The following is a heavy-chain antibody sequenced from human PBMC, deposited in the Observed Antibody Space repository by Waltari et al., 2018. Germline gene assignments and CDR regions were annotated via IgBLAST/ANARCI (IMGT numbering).Heavy chain of an antibody. Sequence: EVQLLESGGGLVQPGGSLRLSCAASGFTFSSYAMSWVRQSPGQGREWVSAISGSGGSTYYADSVKGRFTISRDNSKNTLYLQMNSLRAEDTAVYYCAKDLYGDYPYYYYYYGMDVWGQGTTVTVSS. CDR3: AKDLYGDYPYYYYYYGMDV. CDR2: ISGSGGST. CDR1: GFTFSSYA. D-gene: IGHD4-17*01. V-gene: IGHV3-23*01. J-gene: IGHJ6*02.